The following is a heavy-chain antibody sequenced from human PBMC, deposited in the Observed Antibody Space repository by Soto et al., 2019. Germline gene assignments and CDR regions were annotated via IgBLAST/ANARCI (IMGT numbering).Heavy chain of an antibody. V-gene: IGHV1-69*12. Sequence: QVQLVQSGAEVKKPGSSVNVSCKTSGGTFGNSAVTWVRQAPGQGLEWLGGIVPMFGTANYAQKFQGRVTITAAESTITAYMELSSLNTADTAVYYCARDGDPQSAFWSGPLGGGRFAPWGQGTLGTVSS. J-gene: IGHJ5*02. CDR2: IVPMFGTA. D-gene: IGHD3-3*01. CDR3: ARDGDPQSAFWSGPLGGGRFAP. CDR1: GGTFGNSA.